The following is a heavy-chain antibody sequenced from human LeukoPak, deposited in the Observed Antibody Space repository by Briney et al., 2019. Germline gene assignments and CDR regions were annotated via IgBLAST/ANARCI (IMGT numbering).Heavy chain of an antibody. CDR3: AKGRLIREYYFDY. V-gene: IGHV3-23*01. J-gene: IGHJ4*02. CDR2: ISGSDDST. CDR1: GFTFSNYA. D-gene: IGHD2-8*01. Sequence: GSLRLSCVASGFTFSNYAMSWVRQAPGKGLEWVSAISGSDDSTHYADSVKGRFTISRDNSKNSLFLQMNSLRAEDTALYYCAKGRLIREYYFDYWGQGTLVTVSS.